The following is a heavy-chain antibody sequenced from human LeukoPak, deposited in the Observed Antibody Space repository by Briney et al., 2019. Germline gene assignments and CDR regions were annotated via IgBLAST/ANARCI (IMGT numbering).Heavy chain of an antibody. CDR3: VRIAVAGTGKGFVY. CDR2: MNPNSGNT. V-gene: IGHV1-8*01. CDR1: GYTFTSYD. J-gene: IGHJ4*02. Sequence: ASVKVSCKASGYTFTSYDINWVRQATGQGLEWMGWMNPNSGNTGYAQKFQGRVTMTRNTSISTAYMELSSLRSEDTAVYYCVRIAVAGTGKGFVYWGQGTLVTVSS. D-gene: IGHD6-19*01.